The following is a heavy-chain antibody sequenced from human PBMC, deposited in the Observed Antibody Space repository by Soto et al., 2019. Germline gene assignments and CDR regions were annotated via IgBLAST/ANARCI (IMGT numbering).Heavy chain of an antibody. CDR2: IDGGGGGT. J-gene: IGHJ4*02. Sequence: GGSLRLSCAASGFTLSSYVMSWVRRAPGKGLEWVSGIDGGGGGTYYADSVKGRFTISRDNSKNTLYLQMNSLRAEDTAVYYCAKGPEQLVHGVFDYWGQGTLVTVS. V-gene: IGHV3-23*01. CDR1: GFTLSSYV. D-gene: IGHD6-6*01. CDR3: AKGPEQLVHGVFDY.